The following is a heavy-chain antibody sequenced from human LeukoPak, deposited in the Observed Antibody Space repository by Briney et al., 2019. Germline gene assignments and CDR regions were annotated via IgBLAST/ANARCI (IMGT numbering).Heavy chain of an antibody. CDR3: ARSDGIVGEEAWFDP. CDR2: IFTTEVT. D-gene: IGHD1-26*01. V-gene: IGHV4-4*09. Sequence: SETLSLTCSVSGGSIGTFHWHWIRQPPGKGLEWIGYIFTTEVTNYSPSLKSRVTISVDTSKNQFSLRLSSVTAADTAVYYCARSDGIVGEEAWFDPWGQGTQVTVSS. CDR1: GGSIGTFH. J-gene: IGHJ5*02.